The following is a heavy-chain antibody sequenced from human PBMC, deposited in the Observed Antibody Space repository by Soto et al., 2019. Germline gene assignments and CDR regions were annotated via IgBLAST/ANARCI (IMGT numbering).Heavy chain of an antibody. CDR1: GYTFTSYG. D-gene: IGHD3-22*01. Sequence: ASVKVSCKFSGYTFTSYGSGWVRQAPGQGLAWMGWISGDNGDTNYAQKLQGRVTLTTDTSTSTAYLEVMTLRSDDTAVYYCAREGSYHDFDSWGMGTWVTVSS. V-gene: IGHV1-18*01. CDR2: ISGDNGDT. CDR3: AREGSYHDFDS. J-gene: IGHJ4*02.